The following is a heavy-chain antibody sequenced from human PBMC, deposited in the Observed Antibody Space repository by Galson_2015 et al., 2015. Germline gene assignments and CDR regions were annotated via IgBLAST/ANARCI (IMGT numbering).Heavy chain of an antibody. J-gene: IGHJ4*02. D-gene: IGHD3-3*01. Sequence: SLRLSCAASGFTFSSYGMHWVRQAPGKGLEWVAVIWYDGSNKYYADSVKGRFTISRDNSKNTLYLQMNSLRAEDTAVYYCARVPEFLEWLLEVDYWGQGTLVTVSS. CDR2: IWYDGSNK. CDR1: GFTFSSYG. V-gene: IGHV3-33*01. CDR3: ARVPEFLEWLLEVDY.